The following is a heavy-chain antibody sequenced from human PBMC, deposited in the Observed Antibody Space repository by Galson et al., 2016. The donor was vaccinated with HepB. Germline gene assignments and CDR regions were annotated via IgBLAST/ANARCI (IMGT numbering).Heavy chain of an antibody. J-gene: IGHJ4*02. CDR3: AKDGGYCSDATCYYRNS. CDR2: ISSSSSYI. Sequence: SLRLSCAASGFTFSSYSMNWVRQAPGKGLDWVSSISSSSSYIYYADSVKGRFTISRDNAKNSLYLQLNSLRAEDTAVYYCAKDGGYCSDATCYYRNSWGQGTLVTVSS. CDR1: GFTFSSYS. D-gene: IGHD2-15*01. V-gene: IGHV3-21*04.